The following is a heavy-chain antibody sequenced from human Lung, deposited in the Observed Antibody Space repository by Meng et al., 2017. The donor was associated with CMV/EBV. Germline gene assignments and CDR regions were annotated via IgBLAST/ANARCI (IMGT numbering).Heavy chain of an antibody. J-gene: IGHJ4*02. Sequence: VCGGSMSSAGYYWTWIRQFPGKGLQWIGDIHYSGATYYNSPLQSRVTISVDTSKNHFSLRLTSVTVADTAVYFCARVRTGGTSQVDYWGQGTLVTVSS. CDR3: ARVRTGGTSQVDY. CDR1: GGSMSSAGYY. V-gene: IGHV4-31*02. CDR2: IHYSGAT. D-gene: IGHD1-14*01.